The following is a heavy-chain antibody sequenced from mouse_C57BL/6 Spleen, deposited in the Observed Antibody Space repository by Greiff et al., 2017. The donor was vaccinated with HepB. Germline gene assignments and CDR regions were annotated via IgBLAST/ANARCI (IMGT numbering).Heavy chain of an antibody. CDR1: GFTFSDYY. Sequence: EVQRVESEGGLVQPGSSMKLSCTASGFTFSDYYMAWVRQVPEKGLEWVANINYDGSSTYYLDSLKSRFIISRENAKNILYLQMSSLKSEDTATYYCAREGVQYSFDYWGQGTTLTVSS. CDR2: INYDGSST. CDR3: AREGVQYSFDY. V-gene: IGHV5-16*01. D-gene: IGHD2-14*01. J-gene: IGHJ2*01.